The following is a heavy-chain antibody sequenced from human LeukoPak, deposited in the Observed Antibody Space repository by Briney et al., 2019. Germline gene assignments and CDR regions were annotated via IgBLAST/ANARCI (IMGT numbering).Heavy chain of an antibody. J-gene: IGHJ2*01. CDR3: ARDRGITKYYYDSSGYYLGWYFDL. CDR2: IIPILGIG. Sequence: SVKDSCKASGGTFSSYAISWVRQAAGQGLEGRGRIIPILGIGNSAQKFQGRVTITADKSTSTAYMELSSLRSEDTAVYYCARDRGITKYYYDSSGYYLGWYFDLWGRGTLVTVSS. CDR1: GGTFSSYA. V-gene: IGHV1-69*04. D-gene: IGHD3-22*01.